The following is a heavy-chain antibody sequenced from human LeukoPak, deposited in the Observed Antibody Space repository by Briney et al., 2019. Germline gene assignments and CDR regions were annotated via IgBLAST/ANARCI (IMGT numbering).Heavy chain of an antibody. J-gene: IGHJ4*02. CDR3: ARHGASVKHFDY. CDR2: ISYTGST. Sequence: SETLSLTCTVSAGSISSYYWSWIRQPPGKGLEWIGYISYTGSTNYNPSLKSRLTISVDTSKHQFSLKLSSVTAADTAVYYCARHGASVKHFDYWGQGTLVSVSS. D-gene: IGHD1-26*01. V-gene: IGHV4-59*08. CDR1: AGSISSYY.